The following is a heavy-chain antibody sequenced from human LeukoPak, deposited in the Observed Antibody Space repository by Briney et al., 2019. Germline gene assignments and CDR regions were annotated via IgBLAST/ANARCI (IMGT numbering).Heavy chain of an antibody. Sequence: ASVTVSCKASGGTFSSYVISWVRQAPGQGLEWMGGIIPIFGTANYAQKFQGRVTITADESTSTAYMELSSLRSEDTAVYYRARALLRYCSSTSCYWFDPWGQGTLVTVSS. V-gene: IGHV1-69*13. D-gene: IGHD2-2*01. CDR1: GGTFSSYV. CDR2: IIPIFGTA. CDR3: ARALLRYCSSTSCYWFDP. J-gene: IGHJ5*02.